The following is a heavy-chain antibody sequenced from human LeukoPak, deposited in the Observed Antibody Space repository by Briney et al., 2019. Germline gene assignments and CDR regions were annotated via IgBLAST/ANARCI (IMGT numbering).Heavy chain of an antibody. CDR3: ATYSSGRRGYYFDS. J-gene: IGHJ4*02. D-gene: IGHD6-19*01. CDR2: SYSGNTT. V-gene: IGHV3-66*01. CDR1: GFTVSSNY. Sequence: GGSLRLSCAASGFTVSSNYMSWVREAPGKGLEWVAISYSGNTTYCADSVRGRFTISRDKSKNRLHLQMNSLRAEDTAVYYCATYSSGRRGYYFDSWGQGTLVTVSS.